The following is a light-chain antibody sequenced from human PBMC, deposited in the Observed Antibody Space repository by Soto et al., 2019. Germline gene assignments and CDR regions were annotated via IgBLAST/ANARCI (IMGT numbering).Light chain of an antibody. Sequence: QSALTQPPSASGSPRQSVTISCTGTSSDIGSYNYVSWYQHHPGKAPNPLIYKVTKRPSGVPDRFPGSKSGNTASLTVSGLQAEDEADYYSSSYAGSNNLYVVFGGGTKLTVL. CDR2: KVT. CDR3: SSYAGSNNLYVV. CDR1: SSDIGSYNY. V-gene: IGLV2-8*01. J-gene: IGLJ2*01.